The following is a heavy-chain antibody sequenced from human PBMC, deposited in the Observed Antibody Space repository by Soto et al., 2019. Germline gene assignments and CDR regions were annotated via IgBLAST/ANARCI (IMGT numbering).Heavy chain of an antibody. D-gene: IGHD3-3*01. CDR3: ARSWSHYYYGMDV. CDR2: IYYSGST. CDR1: GGSISSGDYY. V-gene: IGHV4-30-4*01. J-gene: IGHJ6*02. Sequence: PSETLSLTCTVSGGSISSGDYYWSWIRQPPGKGLEWIGYIYYSGSTYYNPSLKSRVTISVDTSKNQFSLKLSSVTAADTAVYYCARSWSHYYYGMDVWGQGTTVTVSS.